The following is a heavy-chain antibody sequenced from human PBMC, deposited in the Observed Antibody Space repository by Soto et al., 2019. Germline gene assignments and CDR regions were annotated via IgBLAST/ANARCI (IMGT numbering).Heavy chain of an antibody. CDR3: AKHSSPFVD. Sequence: GGSLRLSCVGSGFSFSSYGMYWVRQAPGKGLEWMTFISYNGNKKEYADSVKGRFTISRDNSKNTVYLEMNSLRGNDTAVYYCAKHSSPFVDWGQGTLVTVSS. V-gene: IGHV3-30*18. D-gene: IGHD6-13*01. J-gene: IGHJ4*02. CDR1: GFSFSSYG. CDR2: ISYNGNKK.